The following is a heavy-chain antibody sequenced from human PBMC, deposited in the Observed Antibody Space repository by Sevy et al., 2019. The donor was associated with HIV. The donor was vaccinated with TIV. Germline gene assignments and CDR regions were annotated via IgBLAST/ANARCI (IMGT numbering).Heavy chain of an antibody. Sequence: ASVKVSCQASGYTFSTYVSNWVRQAPGQGLEWMGWIDTNTGNPTYAQAFTGRFVFSLDPSVSTAYLQISSLKAADTAVYYCARAPPATSFLLPRGFQLWGQGTLVTVSS. CDR1: GYTFSTYV. CDR2: IDTNTGNP. J-gene: IGHJ1*01. D-gene: IGHD3-10*01. CDR3: ARAPPATSFLLPRGFQL. V-gene: IGHV7-4-1*02.